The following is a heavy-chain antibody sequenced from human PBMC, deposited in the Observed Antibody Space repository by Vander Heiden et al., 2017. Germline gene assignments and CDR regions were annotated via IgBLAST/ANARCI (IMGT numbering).Heavy chain of an antibody. CDR3: ARGGDCSGGSCYSIWYYYYYGMDV. V-gene: IGHV4-39*01. Sequence: QLQLQESGPGLVQPSETLSLTCTVSGGSISSSSYYWGWIRQSPGKGLEWIGRIYYSGSTYYNPSLKSRVTISVDTSKNQFSLKLSSVTAADTAVYYCARGGDCSGGSCYSIWYYYYYGMDVWGQGTTVTVSS. CDR1: GGSISSSSYY. CDR2: IYYSGST. D-gene: IGHD2-15*01. J-gene: IGHJ6*02.